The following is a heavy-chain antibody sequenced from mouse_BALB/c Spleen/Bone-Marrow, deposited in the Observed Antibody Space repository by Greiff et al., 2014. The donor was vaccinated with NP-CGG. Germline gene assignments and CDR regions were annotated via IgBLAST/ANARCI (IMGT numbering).Heavy chain of an antibody. D-gene: IGHD1-1*01. CDR3: NYYGNTFDY. J-gene: IGHJ2*01. Sequence: VQLQQSDAELVKPGASVKISCKASGYTFTDYAIHWVKQKPEQGLEWIGYISPGTGSIKYNEKFKDKVTLTADKSSSTAYMQLNSLTSEESTVYFCNYYGNTFDYWGQGTPLTVSS. CDR2: ISPGTGSI. V-gene: IGHV1S53*01. CDR1: GYTFTDYA.